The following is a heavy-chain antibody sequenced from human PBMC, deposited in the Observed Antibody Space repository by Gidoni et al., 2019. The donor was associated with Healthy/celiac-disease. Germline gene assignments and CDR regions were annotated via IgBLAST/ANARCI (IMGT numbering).Heavy chain of an antibody. CDR2: ISYDGSNK. D-gene: IGHD3-22*01. J-gene: IGHJ4*02. Sequence: QVQLVESGGGVVQPGRSLRLSCAASGFTFSSYAMHWVRQAPGKGLGWVAVISYDGSNKYYADSVKGRFTISRDNSKNTLYLQMNSLRAEDTAVYYCARDPAYYYDSSGYSLDYWGQGTLVTVSS. CDR3: ARDPAYYYDSSGYSLDY. V-gene: IGHV3-30-3*01. CDR1: GFTFSSYA.